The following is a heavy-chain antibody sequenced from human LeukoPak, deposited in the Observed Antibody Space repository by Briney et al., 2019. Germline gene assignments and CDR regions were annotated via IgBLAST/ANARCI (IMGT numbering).Heavy chain of an antibody. CDR3: ARSNGYYDSSGVGAGYFDY. D-gene: IGHD3-22*01. Sequence: GGSLRLSCAASGFTFISYAMHCVRQAPGKGLEWVAVISYDGSNKYYADSVKGLFTISRDNSKNTLYLQMNSLRAEDTAVYYCARSNGYYDSSGVGAGYFDYWGQGTLVTVSS. V-gene: IGHV3-30*04. CDR1: GFTFISYA. J-gene: IGHJ4*02. CDR2: ISYDGSNK.